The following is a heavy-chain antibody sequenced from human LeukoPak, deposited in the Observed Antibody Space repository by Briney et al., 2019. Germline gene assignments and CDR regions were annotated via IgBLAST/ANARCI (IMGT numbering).Heavy chain of an antibody. V-gene: IGHV3-53*01. J-gene: IGHJ6*02. D-gene: IGHD4-17*01. CDR1: GLAVNSNY. Sequence: GGSLRLSCGASGLAVNSNYMSWVRQPPGKGLEWVSIIYSGGTTYYADSVQGRFTISRDNSKNTVYLQMNSLRVEDTAVYYCARDPRTTGKSNYGMDVWGQGTTVTVSS. CDR2: IYSGGTT. CDR3: ARDPRTTGKSNYGMDV.